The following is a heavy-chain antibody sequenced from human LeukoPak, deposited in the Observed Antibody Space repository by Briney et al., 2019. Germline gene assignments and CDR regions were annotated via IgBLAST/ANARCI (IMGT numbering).Heavy chain of an antibody. V-gene: IGHV3-7*01. CDR1: GFTFSGYW. CDR3: ARYRHLGY. CDR2: INQNGGEK. J-gene: IGHJ4*02. Sequence: PGGSLRLSCADSGFTFSGYWMTWVRQAPGKGLEWVANINQNGGEKYYVDPVKGRFTISRDNGKNSLYLQMNSLRAEDTAVYYCARYRHLGYWGQGTLVTVSS.